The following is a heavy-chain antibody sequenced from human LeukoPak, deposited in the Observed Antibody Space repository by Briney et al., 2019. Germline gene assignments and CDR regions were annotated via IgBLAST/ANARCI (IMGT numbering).Heavy chain of an antibody. CDR2: IIPIFGTA. CDR1: GGTFSSYA. Sequence: SVKVSCKASGGTFSSYAISWVRQAPGQGLEWMGGIIPIFGTANYAQKFQGRVTITADKSTSTAYMELSSLRSEDTAVYYCARLRYSSSWIDYWGQGTLVTVSS. CDR3: ARLRYSSSWIDY. V-gene: IGHV1-69*06. D-gene: IGHD6-13*01. J-gene: IGHJ4*02.